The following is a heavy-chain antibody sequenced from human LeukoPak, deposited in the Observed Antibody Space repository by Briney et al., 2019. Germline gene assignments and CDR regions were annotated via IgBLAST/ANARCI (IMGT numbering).Heavy chain of an antibody. CDR1: GFTFSTYW. CDR3: ARDLYGDYGFDI. Sequence: SGGSLRLSCAASGFTFSTYWMHWVRQAPGKGLVWVSRIQSDGSAASYADPVKGRFTISRDNAKNTLYLEMSSLRVEDTAVYYCARDLYGDYGFDIWGQGTMVTVSS. D-gene: IGHD4-17*01. V-gene: IGHV3-74*01. J-gene: IGHJ3*02. CDR2: IQSDGSAA.